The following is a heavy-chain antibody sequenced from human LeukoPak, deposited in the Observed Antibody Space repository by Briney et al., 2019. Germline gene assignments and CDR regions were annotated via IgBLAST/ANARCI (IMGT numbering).Heavy chain of an antibody. CDR3: ARDFDY. V-gene: IGHV4-61*02. CDR2: IYTSGST. Sequence: SQTLSLTCTVSGGSISSGSYYWSWIRQPPGKGLEWIGRIYTSGSTNYNSSLKSRVTISVDTSKNQFSLKLSSVTAADTAVYYCARDFDYWGQGTLVTVSS. J-gene: IGHJ4*02. CDR1: GGSISSGSYY.